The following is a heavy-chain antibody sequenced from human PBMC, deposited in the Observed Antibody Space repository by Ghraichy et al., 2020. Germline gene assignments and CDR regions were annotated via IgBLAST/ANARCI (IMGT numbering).Heavy chain of an antibody. CDR3: AKAGGDYSYYYYYYMDV. V-gene: IGHV3-23*01. CDR1: GFTFSSYA. J-gene: IGHJ6*03. D-gene: IGHD2-21*02. CDR2: ISGSGGST. Sequence: GGSLRLSCAASGFTFSSYAMSWVRQAPGKGLEWVSAISGSGGSTYYADSVKGRFTISRDNSKNRLYLQMNSLRAEDTAVYYCAKAGGDYSYYYYYYMDVWGKGTTVTVSS.